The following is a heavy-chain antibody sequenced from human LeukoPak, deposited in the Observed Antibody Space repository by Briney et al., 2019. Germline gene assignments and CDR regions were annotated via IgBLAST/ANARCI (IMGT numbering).Heavy chain of an antibody. CDR1: GFTFSSYA. V-gene: IGHV3-30*04. CDR3: ARDLYYYDSSGYFDY. D-gene: IGHD3-22*01. CDR2: ISYDGSNK. J-gene: IGHJ4*02. Sequence: GGSLRLSCAASGFTFSSYAMHWVRQAPGKGLEWVAVISYDGSNKYYADSVKGRFTISRDNSKNALYLQMNSLRAEDTAVYYCARDLYYYDSSGYFDYWGRGTLVTASS.